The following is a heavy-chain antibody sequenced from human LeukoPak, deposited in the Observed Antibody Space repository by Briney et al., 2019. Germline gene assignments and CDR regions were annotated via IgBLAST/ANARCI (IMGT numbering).Heavy chain of an antibody. CDR2: ISGSGGTT. Sequence: GGSLRLSCATSGFTFSNYAVSWVSQAPGKWLEWVSSISGSGGTTYYADSVKGRFTISRDNSKNTLYLQMNSLRAEDTAVYYCAKDPYRASSGLVDYWGQGTLVTVSS. D-gene: IGHD5-12*01. V-gene: IGHV3-23*01. CDR1: GFTFSNYA. J-gene: IGHJ4*02. CDR3: AKDPYRASSGLVDY.